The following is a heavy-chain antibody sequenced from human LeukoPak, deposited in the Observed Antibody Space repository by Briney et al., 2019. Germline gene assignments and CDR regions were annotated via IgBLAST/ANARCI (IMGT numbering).Heavy chain of an antibody. V-gene: IGHV1-69*01. CDR2: IIPIFGTA. J-gene: IGHJ6*02. CDR3: ARERFVVVAATLDYYGMDV. CDR1: GGTFSSYA. Sequence: SVKVSCKASGGTFSSYAISWVRQAPGQGLEWMGGIIPIFGTANYAQKFQGRVTITADESTSTAYMELSSLRSEDAAVYYCARERFVVVAATLDYYGMDVWGQGTTVTVSS. D-gene: IGHD2-15*01.